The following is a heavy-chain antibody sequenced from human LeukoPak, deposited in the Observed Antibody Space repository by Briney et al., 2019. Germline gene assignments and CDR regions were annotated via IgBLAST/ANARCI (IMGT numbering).Heavy chain of an antibody. CDR2: INHSGST. Sequence: SETLSLTCAVYGGSFSGYYWSWIRQPPGKGLEWIGEINHSGSTNYNPSLKGRVTISVDTSKNQFSLKLSSVTAADTAVYYCARGSHWGKGTTVTVSS. CDR1: GGSFSGYY. CDR3: ARGSH. V-gene: IGHV4-34*01. J-gene: IGHJ6*04.